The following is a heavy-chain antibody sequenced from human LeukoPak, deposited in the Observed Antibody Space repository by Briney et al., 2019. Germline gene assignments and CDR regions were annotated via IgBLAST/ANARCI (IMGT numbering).Heavy chain of an antibody. V-gene: IGHV1-46*01. CDR3: ATDPGYSYGYDY. Sequence: ASVKVSCKASGYTFTSYYMHWVRQAPGQGLEWMGIINPSGGSTIYAQKFQGRVTMTEDTSTDTAYMELSSLRSEDTAVYYCATDPGYSYGYDYWGQGTLVTVSS. CDR1: GYTFTSYY. CDR2: INPSGGST. J-gene: IGHJ4*02. D-gene: IGHD5-18*01.